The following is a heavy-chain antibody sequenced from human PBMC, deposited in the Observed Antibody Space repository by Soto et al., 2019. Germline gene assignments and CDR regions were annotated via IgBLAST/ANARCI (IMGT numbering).Heavy chain of an antibody. CDR3: ARMNLDYYNYGMDV. Sequence: QMQLQESGPGLVKPSGTLSLTCGVSGDSISSSKWWTWVRQTPEKGLEWIGKIDHNGVANYNPSHEGRVTISKDNSKNQIFLKVTSVTAADSAVYYCARMNLDYYNYGMDVWGQGATVTVSS. CDR2: IDHNGVA. CDR1: GDSISSSKW. J-gene: IGHJ6*02. V-gene: IGHV4-4*02.